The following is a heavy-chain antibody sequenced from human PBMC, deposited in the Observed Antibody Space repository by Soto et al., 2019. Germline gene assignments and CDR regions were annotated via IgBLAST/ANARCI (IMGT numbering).Heavy chain of an antibody. Sequence: GESLKISCKGSGYSFTSYWIGWVRQMPGKGLEWMGIIYPGDSDTRYSPSFQGQVTISADKSISTAYLQWSGLKASDTAMYYCARRGRRHYLGFDPWGQGTLVTVSS. V-gene: IGHV5-51*01. CDR3: ARRGRRHYLGFDP. D-gene: IGHD3-10*01. CDR2: IYPGDSDT. CDR1: GYSFTSYW. J-gene: IGHJ5*02.